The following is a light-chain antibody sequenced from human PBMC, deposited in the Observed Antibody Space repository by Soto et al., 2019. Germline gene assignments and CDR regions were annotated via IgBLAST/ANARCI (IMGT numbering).Light chain of an antibody. V-gene: IGLV2-14*01. CDR2: EVS. CDR3: GSYTSSSNYV. J-gene: IGLJ1*01. Sequence: QSALTQPASVSGSPGQSITISCTGYIHYEFVSWYQQHPGTAPKLVIYEVSNRPSGTSDRFSGSKSGHTASLTISGLQTEDEAVYYCGSYTSSSNYVFGTGTKLTVL. CDR1: IHYEF.